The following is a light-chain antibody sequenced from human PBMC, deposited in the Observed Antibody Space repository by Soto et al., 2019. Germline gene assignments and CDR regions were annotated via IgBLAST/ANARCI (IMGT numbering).Light chain of an antibody. CDR1: QSVSNNY. CDR3: QQYDGSSRT. CDR2: GAS. Sequence: EIVLTQSPGTLSLSPGERVTLSCRASQSVSNNYLAWYQQKPGQAPRLLIYGASSRATGIPDRFSGSGSGTDFTLTISRLDPEDFAVYYCQQYDGSSRTFGQGTKVDIK. V-gene: IGKV3-20*01. J-gene: IGKJ1*01.